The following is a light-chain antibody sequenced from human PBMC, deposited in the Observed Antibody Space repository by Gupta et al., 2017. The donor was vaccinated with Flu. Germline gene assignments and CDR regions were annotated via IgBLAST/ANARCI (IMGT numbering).Light chain of an antibody. CDR2: DAS. CDR3: QQRSNRLT. J-gene: IGKJ4*01. CDR1: QSVSSY. Sequence: EIVLTQSPATLSLSPGERATLYCRASQSVSSYLAWYQQKPGQAPRLLIYDASNRATGIPARFSGSGSGTDFTLNISSLEPEDFAVYYCQQRSNRLTFGGGTKVEIK. V-gene: IGKV3-11*01.